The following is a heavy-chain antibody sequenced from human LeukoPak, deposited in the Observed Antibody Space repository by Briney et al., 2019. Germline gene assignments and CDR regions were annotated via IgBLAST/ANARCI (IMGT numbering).Heavy chain of an antibody. Sequence: TSVKVSCKASGFTFTSSAMQWVRQARGQRLEWIGWIVVGSGNTNYAQKFQARVTITRDISTSTAYMELSSLRSEDTAVYYCAAGYWSSTSCYVPYYYYGMDVWGQGTTVTVSS. V-gene: IGHV1-58*02. D-gene: IGHD2-2*01. J-gene: IGHJ6*02. CDR1: GFTFTSSA. CDR2: IVVGSGNT. CDR3: AAGYWSSTSCYVPYYYYGMDV.